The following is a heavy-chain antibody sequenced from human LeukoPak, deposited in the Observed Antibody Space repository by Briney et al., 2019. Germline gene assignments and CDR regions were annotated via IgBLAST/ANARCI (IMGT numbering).Heavy chain of an antibody. CDR3: VRGLTISGYRYFQR. Sequence: GGSLRLSCAASGFTFSSYEMHWVRQASGKGLEWISYIKGRFTISRDNPKSPLYLQMSSLRAEDTAIYYCVRGLTISGYRYFQRWGQGTLVIVSS. D-gene: IGHD3-22*01. J-gene: IGHJ1*01. CDR2: I. V-gene: IGHV3-48*03. CDR1: GFTFSSYE.